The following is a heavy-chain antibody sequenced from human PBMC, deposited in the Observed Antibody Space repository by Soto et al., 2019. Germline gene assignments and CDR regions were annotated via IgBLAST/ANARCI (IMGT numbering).Heavy chain of an antibody. CDR2: IKEDGSET. Sequence: EVQLVESGGALVQPGGSLRVSCAASGFIFSNYWMSWVRHLPGRGLEWVANIKEDGSETYYVDSVRGRFTISRDNTGNSLYLQLNSLRVEDTAVYYCVRGGHRLADYWGQGTLVTVSS. D-gene: IGHD2-21*01. J-gene: IGHJ4*02. V-gene: IGHV3-7*01. CDR1: GFIFSNYW. CDR3: VRGGHRLADY.